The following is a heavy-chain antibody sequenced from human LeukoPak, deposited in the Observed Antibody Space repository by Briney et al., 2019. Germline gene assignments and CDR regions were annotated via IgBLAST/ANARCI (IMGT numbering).Heavy chain of an antibody. Sequence: ASVKVSCKASGHTFTVYYIHWVRQAPGQGLEWMGWITLNSGDTKYAQKFQGRVTMTSDTSITTAYMELSSLKFDDTAMYYCAREGELGLSDWGQGTLVTVSS. CDR2: ITLNSGDT. CDR3: AREGELGLSD. V-gene: IGHV1-2*02. J-gene: IGHJ4*02. CDR1: GHTFTVYY. D-gene: IGHD7-27*01.